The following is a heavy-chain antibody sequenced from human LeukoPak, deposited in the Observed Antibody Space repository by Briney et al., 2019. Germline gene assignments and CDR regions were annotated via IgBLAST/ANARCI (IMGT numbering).Heavy chain of an antibody. V-gene: IGHV4-38-2*02. CDR1: GYSISSGYY. CDR3: ARMRVADYYYGMDV. D-gene: IGHD2-15*01. CDR2: IYYSGST. Sequence: SETLSLTCTVSGYSISSGYYWSWIRQPPGRGLEWIGYIYYSGSTNYNPSLKSRVTISVDTSKNQFSLKLSSVTAADTAVYYCARMRVADYYYGMDVWGQGTTVTVSS. J-gene: IGHJ6*02.